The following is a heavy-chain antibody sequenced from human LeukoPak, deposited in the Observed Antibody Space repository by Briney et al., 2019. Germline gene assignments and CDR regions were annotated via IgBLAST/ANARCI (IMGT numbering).Heavy chain of an antibody. D-gene: IGHD3-10*01. Sequence: GGSLRLSCAASGFTFSNYWVHWVRQAPGKGLVWVSRINRDGSTTRYADSVKGRFTVSRDNAKNTLNLQMNSLRAEDTAVYYCARDKKSGESSEIDYWGQGTLVTVSS. V-gene: IGHV3-74*01. J-gene: IGHJ4*02. CDR2: INRDGSTT. CDR3: ARDKKSGESSEIDY. CDR1: GFTFSNYW.